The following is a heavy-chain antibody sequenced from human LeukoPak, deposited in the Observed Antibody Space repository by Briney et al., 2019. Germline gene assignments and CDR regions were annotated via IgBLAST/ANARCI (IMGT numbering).Heavy chain of an antibody. CDR3: ARVDILTGDY. CDR2: ISSSGSTI. D-gene: IGHD3-9*01. CDR1: GFTFSSYG. J-gene: IGHJ4*02. Sequence: PGGPLRLSCAASGFTFSSYGMHWVRQAPGKGLEWVSYISSSGSTIYYADSVKGRFTISRDNAKNSLYLQMNSLRAEDTAVYYCARVDILTGDYWGQGTLVTVSS. V-gene: IGHV3-48*04.